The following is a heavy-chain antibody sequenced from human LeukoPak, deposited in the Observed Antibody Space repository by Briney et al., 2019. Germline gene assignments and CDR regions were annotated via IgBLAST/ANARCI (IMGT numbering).Heavy chain of an antibody. D-gene: IGHD6-13*01. Sequence: GGSLRLSCTASGFKFSGYWMNWVRQAPGKGLEWVSSISSSSSYIYYADSVKGRFTISRDNAKNSLYLQMNSLRAEDTAVYYCARGGGMATTWGQGTLVTVSS. J-gene: IGHJ5*02. CDR2: ISSSSSYI. V-gene: IGHV3-21*01. CDR1: GFKFSGYW. CDR3: ARGGGMATT.